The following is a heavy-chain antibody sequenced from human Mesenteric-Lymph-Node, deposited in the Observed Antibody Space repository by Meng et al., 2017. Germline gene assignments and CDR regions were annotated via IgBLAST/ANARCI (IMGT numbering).Heavy chain of an antibody. CDR1: GYIFTSYG. CDR2: ITTYNGKT. V-gene: IGHV1-18*01. Sequence: VPAVQLGVDVKKPGASVMVSFKTSGYIFTSYGITWMRHAPGQGLEWMGWITTYNGKTSYAQKFQGRVTMMIDTPTTTAYMELRSLRSDDTAVYYCIRGADWFDPWGQGTLVTVSS. CDR3: IRGADWFDP. J-gene: IGHJ5*02.